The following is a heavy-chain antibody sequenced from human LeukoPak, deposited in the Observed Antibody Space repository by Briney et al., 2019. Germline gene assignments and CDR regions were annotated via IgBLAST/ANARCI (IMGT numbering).Heavy chain of an antibody. CDR1: GFTFDDYA. Sequence: GRSLRLSCAASGFTFDDYAMHWVRQAPGKGLEWVSGISWNSGSIGYADSVKGRFTISRDNAKNSLYLQMNSLRAEDTAIYYCARDEAWLPDYWGQGTLVTVSS. CDR2: ISWNSGSI. D-gene: IGHD5-24*01. V-gene: IGHV3-9*01. CDR3: ARDEAWLPDY. J-gene: IGHJ4*02.